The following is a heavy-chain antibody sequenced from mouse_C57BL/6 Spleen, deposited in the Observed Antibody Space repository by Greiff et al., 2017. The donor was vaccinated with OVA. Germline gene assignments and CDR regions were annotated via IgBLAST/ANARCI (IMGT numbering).Heavy chain of an antibody. Sequence: QVHVKQPGAELVQPGASVKLSCKASGYTFTSYWMHWVKQRPGRGLEWIGRIDPNSGGTKYNEKFKSKATLTVDKPSSTAYMQLSSLTSEAAAVYYCASYYYEYDGAWFAYWGQGTLVTVSA. CDR3: ASYYYEYDGAWFAY. D-gene: IGHD2-4*01. V-gene: IGHV1-72*01. J-gene: IGHJ3*01. CDR1: GYTFTSYW. CDR2: IDPNSGGT.